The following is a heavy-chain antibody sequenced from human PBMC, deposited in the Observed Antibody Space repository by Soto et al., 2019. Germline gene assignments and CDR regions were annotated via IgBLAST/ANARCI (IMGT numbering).Heavy chain of an antibody. J-gene: IGHJ6*02. CDR1: GYSFTSYW. V-gene: IGHV5-51*01. CDR2: IYPGDSGT. CDR3: ARLFGFYTAMVGVVDV. D-gene: IGHD5-18*01. Sequence: GESLKISCKGSGYSFTSYWIDWVRQMPGKGLEWMGIIYPGDSGTRYTPSFQGQVIISADKSISTAYLQWSSLKASDTAMYYCARLFGFYTAMVGVVDVWGQGTTVTVSS.